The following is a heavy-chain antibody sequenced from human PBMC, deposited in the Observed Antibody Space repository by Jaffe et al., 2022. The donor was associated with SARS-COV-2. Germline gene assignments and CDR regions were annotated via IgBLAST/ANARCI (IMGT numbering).Heavy chain of an antibody. V-gene: IGHV4-61*02. CDR3: ARAGDGSGSYGREYAFDI. D-gene: IGHD3-10*01. Sequence: QVQLQESGPGLVKPSQTLSLICTVSGGSISRGSYYWSWIRQPAGKGLEWVGRIYTTGSTYYNPSLKSRVTISADTSKNQFSLKLISVTAADTAVYYCARAGDGSGSYGREYAFDIWGQGTVVTVSS. J-gene: IGHJ3*02. CDR1: GGSISRGSYY. CDR2: IYTTGST.